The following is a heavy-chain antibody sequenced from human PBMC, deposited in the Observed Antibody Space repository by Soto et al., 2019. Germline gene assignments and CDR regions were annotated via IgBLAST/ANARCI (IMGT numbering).Heavy chain of an antibody. D-gene: IGHD6-19*01. J-gene: IGHJ4*02. Sequence: SETLSLTCTVSGGSMSSYYWTWIRQPPGRGLQWIGYIFYTGSTKYNPALKSRVTISLDTSKNQFSLKLSSVTAADTAVYYCARGLITGSHYSGGWYYFDSWGQGTQVTVSS. CDR1: GGSMSSYY. CDR3: ARGLITGSHYSGGWYYFDS. V-gene: IGHV4-59*12. CDR2: IFYTGST.